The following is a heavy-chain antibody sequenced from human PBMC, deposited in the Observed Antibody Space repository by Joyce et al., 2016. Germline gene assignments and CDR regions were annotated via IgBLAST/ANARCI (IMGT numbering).Heavy chain of an antibody. CDR1: GFNFNDYW. D-gene: IGHD3-22*01. V-gene: IGHV3-7*01. CDR2: IRQGGVEK. Sequence: EVQLVESGGGLVQPGGSLRRSCEAFGFNFNDYWMNWVRQPPGKGLGWVATIRQGGVEKYYVDSLKGRYSIYRDNAKNSLYLQMTSLRDEDTAVYYCVRFESSALDTEFFDYWGQGTLVTVSS. CDR3: VRFESSALDTEFFDY. J-gene: IGHJ4*02.